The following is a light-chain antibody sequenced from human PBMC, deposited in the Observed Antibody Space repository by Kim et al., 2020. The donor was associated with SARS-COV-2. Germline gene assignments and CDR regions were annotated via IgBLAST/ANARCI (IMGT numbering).Light chain of an antibody. CDR2: GAS. V-gene: IGKV3-20*01. J-gene: IGKJ2*01. CDR3: QQYGSSPYT. Sequence: LSPGERATRSCRASQSVSSNFLAWYQQNPGQAPSLLIYGASTRATGIPDRFSGSGSGTDFTLTISRLEPEDFAVYYCQQYGSSPYTFGQGTKLEI. CDR1: QSVSSNF.